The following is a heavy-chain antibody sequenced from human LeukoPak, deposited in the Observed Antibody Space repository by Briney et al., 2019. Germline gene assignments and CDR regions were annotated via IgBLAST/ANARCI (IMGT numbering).Heavy chain of an antibody. D-gene: IGHD6-13*01. CDR1: GFTFSSYW. Sequence: PGGSLRLSCAASGFTFSSYWMSWVRQAPGKGLEWVANIKQDGSEKYYVDSVKGRFTISRDNAKNSLYLQMSSLRAEDTAVYYCARGYSSSWYNGAYMDVWGQGTTVTVSS. V-gene: IGHV3-7*01. CDR3: ARGYSSSWYNGAYMDV. J-gene: IGHJ6*02. CDR2: IKQDGSEK.